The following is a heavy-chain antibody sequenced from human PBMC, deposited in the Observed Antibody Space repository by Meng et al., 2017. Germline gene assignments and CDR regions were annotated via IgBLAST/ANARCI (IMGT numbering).Heavy chain of an antibody. J-gene: IGHJ4*02. CDR3: ARVGKVVTAPLTY. V-gene: IGHV4-34*01. CDR1: GGSFSGYY. CDR2: INHSGST. D-gene: IGHD2-21*02. Sequence: QVQLHQWGAGLFKPSETLSLTCAVYGGSFSGYYWSWIRQPPGKGLEWIGEINHSGSTNYNPSLKSRVTISVDTSKNQFSLKLSSVTAADTAVYYCARVGKVVTAPLTYWGQGTLVTVSS.